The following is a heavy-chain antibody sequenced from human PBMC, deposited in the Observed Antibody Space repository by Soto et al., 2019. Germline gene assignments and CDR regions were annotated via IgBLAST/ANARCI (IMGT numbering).Heavy chain of an antibody. CDR3: AGGGYYYDSSGYYSDP. D-gene: IGHD3-22*01. CDR1: GYTFTGYG. V-gene: IGHV1-18*01. Sequence: ASVKVSCKASGYTFTGYGIGWVRQAPGQGLEWMGWISGYNANTNYPQKLQGRITMTTDTSTSTAYMELRSLRSDDTAVYYCAGGGYYYDSSGYYSDPWGQGTLVTVSS. J-gene: IGHJ5*02. CDR2: ISGYNANT.